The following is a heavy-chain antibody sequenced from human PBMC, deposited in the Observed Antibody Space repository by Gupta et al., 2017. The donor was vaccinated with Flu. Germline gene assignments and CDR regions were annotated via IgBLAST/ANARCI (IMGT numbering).Heavy chain of an antibody. Sequence: EVQLLESGGGLVQPGGSLRLSCAASGLSFSSYAMSWVRQAPGKGPEWVSSISGSGADTDYADSVKGRFTISRDNSKNTLYLQMNTLRVEDTAVYFCVKTDNPMTTVTRYFDYWGQGTLVTVSS. CDR3: VKTDNPMTTVTRYFDY. V-gene: IGHV3-23*01. CDR2: ISGSGADT. D-gene: IGHD4-11*01. J-gene: IGHJ4*02. CDR1: GLSFSSYA.